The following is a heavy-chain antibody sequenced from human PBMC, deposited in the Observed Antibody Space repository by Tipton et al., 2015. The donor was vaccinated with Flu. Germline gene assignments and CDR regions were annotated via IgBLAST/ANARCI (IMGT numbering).Heavy chain of an antibody. CDR2: IYYSGST. CDR1: GGSISSYY. V-gene: IGHV4-59*08. Sequence: TLSLTCTVSGGSISSYYWSWLRQPPGKGLEWIGYIYYSGSTNYKPSLKSRVTISLDTSKNQFSLTLSSVTAADTAVYYCARSATIFGVVSWYFDLWGRGTLVTVSS. D-gene: IGHD3-3*01. J-gene: IGHJ2*01. CDR3: ARSATIFGVVSWYFDL.